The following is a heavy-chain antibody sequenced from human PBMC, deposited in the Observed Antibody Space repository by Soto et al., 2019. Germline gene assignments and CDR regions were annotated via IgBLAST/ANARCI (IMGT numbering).Heavy chain of an antibody. D-gene: IGHD3-22*01. CDR2: ISSSSSYI. Sequence: GGSLRLSCAASGFTFSSYSMNWVRQAPGKGLEWVSSISSSSSYIYYADSVKGRFTISRDNAKNSLYLQMNSLRAEDTAVYYCAITPFPVYYYDSSGHRGDAFDIWGQGTMVTVSS. CDR1: GFTFSSYS. J-gene: IGHJ3*02. V-gene: IGHV3-21*01. CDR3: AITPFPVYYYDSSGHRGDAFDI.